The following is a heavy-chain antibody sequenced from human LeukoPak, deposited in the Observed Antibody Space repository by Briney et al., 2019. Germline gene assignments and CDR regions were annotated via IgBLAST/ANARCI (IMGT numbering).Heavy chain of an antibody. J-gene: IGHJ4*02. CDR3: AREGVTDFDY. D-gene: IGHD2-21*02. CDR2: IKQDGSEK. V-gene: IGHV3-7*01. CDR1: GFTFSSYW. Sequence: GGSLRLSCAASGFTFSSYWMNWVRQAPGKGLEWVANIKQDGSEKFYVDSVKGRFTISRDNAKNSLYLQMNSLRAVDTAVYYCAREGVTDFDYWGQGTLVTVSS.